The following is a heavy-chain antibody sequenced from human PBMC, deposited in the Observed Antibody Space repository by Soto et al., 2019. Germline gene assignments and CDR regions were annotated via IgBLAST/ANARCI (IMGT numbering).Heavy chain of an antibody. Sequence: LRLSCAASGLSVSINYMSWDRQAPGRGLEWVSVIYANGNTYYADSVKGRFTLSRDNLKNRLYLQMNSLRADDTAVYYCASQGISGNYWEDFDYWGRGTLVTVSS. J-gene: IGHJ4*02. CDR2: IYANGNT. CDR1: GLSVSINY. V-gene: IGHV3-53*01. CDR3: ASQGISGNYWEDFDY. D-gene: IGHD1-26*01.